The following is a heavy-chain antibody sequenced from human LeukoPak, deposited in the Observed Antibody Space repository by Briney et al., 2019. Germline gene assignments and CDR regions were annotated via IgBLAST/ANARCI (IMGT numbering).Heavy chain of an antibody. Sequence: QPGGSLRLSCAASGFTFSSYAMHWVRQAPGKGLEWVAVISYDGSNKYYADSVKGRFTISRDNSKNTLYLQMNSLRAEDTAVYYCASGYCSGGSCYENYFDYWGQGTLVTVSS. D-gene: IGHD2-15*01. CDR3: ASGYCSGGSCYENYFDY. CDR1: GFTFSSYA. V-gene: IGHV3-30-3*01. J-gene: IGHJ4*02. CDR2: ISYDGSNK.